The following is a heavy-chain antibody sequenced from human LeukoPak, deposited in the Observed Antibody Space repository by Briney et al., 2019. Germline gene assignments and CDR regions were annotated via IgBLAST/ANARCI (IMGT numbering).Heavy chain of an antibody. CDR1: GFTFSSYG. J-gene: IGHJ4*02. CDR3: RKNHIGEAIPFAY. D-gene: IGHD1-26*01. Sequence: GSLRLSCAASGFTFSSYGMHWVRQAPGKGLEWVAVIWYDGSNKYYADSVKGRFTISRDNSKNTLYLQMNSLRAEDTAVYYCRKNHIGEAIPFAYWGQETLVTVSS. V-gene: IGHV3-33*01. CDR2: IWYDGSNK.